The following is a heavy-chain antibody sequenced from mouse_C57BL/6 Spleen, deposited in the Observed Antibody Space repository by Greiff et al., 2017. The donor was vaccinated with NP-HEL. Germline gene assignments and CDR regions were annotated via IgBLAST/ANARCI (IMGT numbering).Heavy chain of an antibody. CDR3: ARGGLRLQDYAMDY. Sequence: QVQLKQSGAELVKPGASVKLSCKASGYTFTSYWMHWVKQRPGRGLEWIGRIDPNSGGTKYNEKFKSKATLTVDKPSSTAYMQLSSLTSEDSAVYYCARGGLRLQDYAMDYWGQGTSVTVSS. J-gene: IGHJ4*01. V-gene: IGHV1-72*01. CDR2: IDPNSGGT. CDR1: GYTFTSYW. D-gene: IGHD3-2*02.